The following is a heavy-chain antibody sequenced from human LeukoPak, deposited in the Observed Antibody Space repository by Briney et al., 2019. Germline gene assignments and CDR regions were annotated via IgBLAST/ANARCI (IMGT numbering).Heavy chain of an antibody. CDR2: ISGSGGST. CDR3: AKSNGDYSAEYFQH. D-gene: IGHD4-17*01. J-gene: IGHJ1*01. V-gene: IGHV3-23*01. Sequence: GGSLGLSCAASGFTFSSYAMSWVRQAPGKGLEWVSAISGSGGSTYYADSVKGRSTISRDNSKNTLYLQMNSLRAEDTAVYYCAKSNGDYSAEYFQHWGQGTLVAVSS. CDR1: GFTFSSYA.